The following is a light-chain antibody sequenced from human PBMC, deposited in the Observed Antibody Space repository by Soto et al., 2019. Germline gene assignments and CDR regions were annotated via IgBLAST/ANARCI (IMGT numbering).Light chain of an antibody. V-gene: IGLV1-40*01. J-gene: IGLJ2*01. CDR3: QSYDSSLSGYVV. CDR1: SSNIGAGYD. CDR2: GNS. Sequence: QAVVTQPPSVSGAPGQMVTISCTGSSSNIGAGYDVHWYQQLPGTAPKLLIYGNSNRPSGVPDRFSGSKSGTSASLAITGLQAEDEADYYCQSYDSSLSGYVVFGGGTKVTVL.